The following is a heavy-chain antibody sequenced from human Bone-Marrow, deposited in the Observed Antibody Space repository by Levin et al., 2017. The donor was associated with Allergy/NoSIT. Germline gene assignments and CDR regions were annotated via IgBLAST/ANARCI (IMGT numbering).Heavy chain of an antibody. Sequence: SGPTLVKPTETLTLTCTVSGFSLSNARMGVSWIRQPPGKALEWLAHIFSNDEKSYSTSLKSRLTISKDTSKSQVVLTMTNMDPVDTATYYCARIQTPYYDFWSGGVALGGYYYDYYMDVWGKGTTVTVSS. CDR1: GFSLSNARMG. CDR2: IFSNDEK. D-gene: IGHD3-3*01. CDR3: ARIQTPYYDFWSGGVALGGYYYDYYMDV. J-gene: IGHJ6*03. V-gene: IGHV2-26*01.